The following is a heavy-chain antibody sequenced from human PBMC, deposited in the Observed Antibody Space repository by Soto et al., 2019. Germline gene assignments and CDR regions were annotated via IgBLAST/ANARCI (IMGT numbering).Heavy chain of an antibody. V-gene: IGHV4-31*03. J-gene: IGHJ3*02. CDR1: GDSTSRGGYY. CDR3: ARGAADYGDAFDI. D-gene: IGHD4-17*01. CDR2: IYWSGNT. Sequence: QVRLQESGPGLVKPSQTLSLTCRVSGDSTSRGGYYWSWIRQHPGKGLEWIGYIYWSGNTYFNPSLKSRVSISLGTSSNQFSLNLTSVTAADTAVYYCARGAADYGDAFDIWGKGTTVTVSS.